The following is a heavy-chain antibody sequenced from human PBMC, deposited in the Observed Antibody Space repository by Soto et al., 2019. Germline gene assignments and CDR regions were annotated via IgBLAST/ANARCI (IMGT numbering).Heavy chain of an antibody. J-gene: IGHJ6*02. V-gene: IGHV3-30-3*01. D-gene: IGHD6-19*01. CDR2: ISYDGSNK. Sequence: QVQLVESGGGVVQPGRSLRLSCAASGFTFSSYAMHWVRQAPGKGLEWVAVISYDGSNKYYADSVKGRFTISRDNSKNTLYLQMNSLRAEDTAVYYCARNSGWYFDYYYGTDVWGQGTTVTVSS. CDR1: GFTFSSYA. CDR3: ARNSGWYFDYYYGTDV.